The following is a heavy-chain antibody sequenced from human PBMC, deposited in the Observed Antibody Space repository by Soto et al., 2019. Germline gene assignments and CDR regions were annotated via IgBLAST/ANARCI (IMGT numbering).Heavy chain of an antibody. D-gene: IGHD2-15*01. CDR1: GFTVSSNY. CDR2: IYSGGST. CDR3: ASSSVGWLRTLDY. V-gene: IGHV3-53*04. Sequence: EVQLVESGGGLVQPGGSLRLSCAASGFTVSSNYMSWVRQAPGKGLEWVSVIYSGGSTYYADSVKGRFTISRHNSKNTLYLQMNSLRAEDTAVYYWASSSVGWLRTLDYWGQGTLVTVSS. J-gene: IGHJ4*02.